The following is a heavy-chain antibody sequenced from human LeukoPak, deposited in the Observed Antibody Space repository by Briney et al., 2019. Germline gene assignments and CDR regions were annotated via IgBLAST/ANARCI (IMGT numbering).Heavy chain of an antibody. CDR3: AREEYHCSSTSCYRSNDY. Sequence: ASVKVSCKASGYTFTGYYMHWVRQAPGQGLEWMGWINPNSGGTNYAQKFQGRVTMTRDTSISTAYMELSRLRSDDTAVYYCAREEYHCSSTSCYRSNDYWGQGTLVTVS. CDR2: INPNSGGT. CDR1: GYTFTGYY. D-gene: IGHD2-2*02. J-gene: IGHJ4*02. V-gene: IGHV1-2*02.